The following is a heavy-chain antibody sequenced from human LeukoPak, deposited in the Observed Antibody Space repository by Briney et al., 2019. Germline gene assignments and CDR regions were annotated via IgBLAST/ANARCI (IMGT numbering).Heavy chain of an antibody. CDR3: AKAPYATHGHLAAGGY. J-gene: IGHJ4*02. CDR2: IWYDGSNK. Sequence: PGGSLRLSCAASGFTFSSYGMHRVRQAPGKGLEWVAVIWYDGSNKYYADSVKGRFTISRDNSKNTLYLQMNSLRAEDTAVYYCAKAPYATHGHLAAGGYWGQGTLVTVSS. CDR1: GFTFSSYG. V-gene: IGHV3-30*02. D-gene: IGHD6-13*01.